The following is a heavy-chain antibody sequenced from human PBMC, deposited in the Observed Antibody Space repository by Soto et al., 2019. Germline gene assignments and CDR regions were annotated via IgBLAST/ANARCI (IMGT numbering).Heavy chain of an antibody. CDR2: IWSGGSNE. CDR1: GFTFSSYG. CDR3: ARGPGTSYFDY. Sequence: QVQLVESGGGVVQPGRSLRLSCAASGFTFSSYGMHWVRQAPGKGLEWVAVIWSGGSNENYADSVKGRSTISRDNSKNMLYLQMNSLRAEDTAVYYCARGPGTSYFDYWGQGSLVTVSS. V-gene: IGHV3-33*01. J-gene: IGHJ4*02. D-gene: IGHD2-2*01.